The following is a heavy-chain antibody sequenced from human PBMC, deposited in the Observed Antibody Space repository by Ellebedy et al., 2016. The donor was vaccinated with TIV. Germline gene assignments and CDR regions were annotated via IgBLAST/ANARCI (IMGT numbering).Heavy chain of an antibody. J-gene: IGHJ4*02. CDR3: ARDFHLTGGSFLYVDY. CDR1: GFTFSSYS. V-gene: IGHV3-48*01. D-gene: IGHD2-2*02. Sequence: PGGSLRLSCAASGFTFSSYSMNWVRQAPGKGLEWVSYISSSSSTIYYADSVKGRFTISRDNAKNSLYLQMNSLRAEDTAIYYCARDFHLTGGSFLYVDYWGQGTLVTVSS. CDR2: ISSSSSTI.